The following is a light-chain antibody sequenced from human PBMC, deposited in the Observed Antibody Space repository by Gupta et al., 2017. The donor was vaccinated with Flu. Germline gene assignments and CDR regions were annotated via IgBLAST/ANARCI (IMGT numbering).Light chain of an antibody. CDR2: GAS. Sequence: RVMTQSPATLSVSPGERVTLSCRASQSVSSSLAWYQQKPGQAPRLLIYGASTRATGIPARFSGSGSGTEFTLTISSLQSEDFAVYYCQQDKNCPLTFGHGTKVDIK. CDR3: QQDKNCPLT. V-gene: IGKV3-15*01. CDR1: QSVSSS. J-gene: IGKJ3*01.